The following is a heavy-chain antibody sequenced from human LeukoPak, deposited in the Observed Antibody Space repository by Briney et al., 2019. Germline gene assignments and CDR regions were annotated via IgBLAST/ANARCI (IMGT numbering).Heavy chain of an antibody. V-gene: IGHV3-15*01. D-gene: IGHD6-13*01. CDR2: VKSKTDGGTT. J-gene: IGHJ4*02. Sequence: GGSLRLSCAASGFTFNNAWMSWVRQAPGKGLEWVGHVKSKTDGGTTDYAAPVKGRFTISRDDSKNTMYLQMNSLKTEDTAVYYCCRQQLVQDFWGQGTLVTVSS. CDR3: CRQQLVQDF. CDR1: GFTFNNAW.